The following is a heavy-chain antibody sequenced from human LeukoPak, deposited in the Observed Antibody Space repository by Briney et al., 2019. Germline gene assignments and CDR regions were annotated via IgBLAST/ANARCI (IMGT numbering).Heavy chain of an antibody. Sequence: ASVKVSCKASGGTFSSYAISWVRQAPGQGLEWMGGIIPIFGTANYAQKFQGRVTITADESTSTAYMELSSLRSEDTAVYYCARDARDSSHFDYWGQGTLVTVSS. CDR1: GGTFSSYA. J-gene: IGHJ4*02. CDR2: IIPIFGTA. V-gene: IGHV1-69*01. D-gene: IGHD6-13*01. CDR3: ARDARDSSHFDY.